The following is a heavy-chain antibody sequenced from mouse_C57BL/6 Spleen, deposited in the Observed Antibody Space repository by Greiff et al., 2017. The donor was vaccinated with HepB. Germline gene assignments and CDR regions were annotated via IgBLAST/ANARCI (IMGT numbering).Heavy chain of an antibody. D-gene: IGHD1-1*01. V-gene: IGHV1-59*01. CDR1: GYTFTSYW. CDR2: IDPSDSYT. CDR3: ATPTVVATQWYFDV. J-gene: IGHJ1*03. Sequence: QVQLKQPGAELVRPGTSVKLSCKASGYTFTSYWMHWVKQRPGQGLEWIGVIDPSDSYTNYNQKFKGKATLTVDTSSSTAYMQLSSLTSEDSAVYYCATPTVVATQWYFDVWGTGTTVTVSS.